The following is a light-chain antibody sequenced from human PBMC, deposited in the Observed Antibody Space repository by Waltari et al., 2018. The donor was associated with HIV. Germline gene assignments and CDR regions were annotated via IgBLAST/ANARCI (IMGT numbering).Light chain of an antibody. CDR3: QSADISGTHLFV. Sequence: STDLTQSSSVSVSPGQTARIPCSGDPLSKQYSYWSQHKPGQAPLLLINKDTERPAEIPERFAGSSSGTTATLTITGVQPEDEADYYCQSADISGTHLFVFAAGTKVTVL. V-gene: IGLV3-25*03. CDR1: PLSKQY. J-gene: IGLJ1*01. CDR2: KDT.